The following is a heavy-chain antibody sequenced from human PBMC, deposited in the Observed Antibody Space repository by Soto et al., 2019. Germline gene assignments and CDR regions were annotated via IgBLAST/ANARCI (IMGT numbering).Heavy chain of an antibody. CDR3: ARGPGYSSSSDAFDI. J-gene: IGHJ3*02. Sequence: QVQLVQSGAEVKKPGSSVKVSCTASGGTFSSYTISWVRQAPGQGLEWMGRIIPILGIANYAQKFQGRVTITADKSTSTAYMELSSLRSEDTAVYYCARGPGYSSSSDAFDIWGQGTMVAVSS. V-gene: IGHV1-69*02. D-gene: IGHD6-13*01. CDR2: IIPILGIA. CDR1: GGTFSSYT.